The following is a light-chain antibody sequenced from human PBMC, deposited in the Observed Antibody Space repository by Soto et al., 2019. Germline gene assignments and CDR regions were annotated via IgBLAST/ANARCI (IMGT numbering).Light chain of an antibody. V-gene: IGLV2-14*01. CDR1: SSDVGGYNY. CDR2: EVS. J-gene: IGLJ1*01. Sequence: SVLNQPASVSGSPGQSITISCTGTSSDVGGYNYVCWYQQPSGKSPKLMIHEVSNRPSGVSNRFSGSKSGNTASLTISGLQAEDEADYYCGSYTSSRAYVFGIGTKVTVL. CDR3: GSYTSSRAYV.